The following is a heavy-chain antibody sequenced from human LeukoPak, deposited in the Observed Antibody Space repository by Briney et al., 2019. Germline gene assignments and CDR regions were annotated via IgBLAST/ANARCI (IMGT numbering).Heavy chain of an antibody. CDR3: VRAETYYFDY. J-gene: IGHJ4*02. CDR1: GFTFSSYG. CDR2: ISYDGSNK. Sequence: PGGSLRLSCAASGFTFSSYGMHWVRQAPGKGLEWVAVISYDGSNKYYADSVKGRFTISRDNSKNTLYLQMNSLRAEDTAVYYCVRAETYYFDYWGQGTLVTVSS. V-gene: IGHV3-30*03. D-gene: IGHD4-17*01.